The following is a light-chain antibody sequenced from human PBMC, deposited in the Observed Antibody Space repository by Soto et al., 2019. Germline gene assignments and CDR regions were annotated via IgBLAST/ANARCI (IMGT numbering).Light chain of an antibody. CDR2: DVN. J-gene: IGLJ2*01. CDR3: SSFAGSGYHVV. V-gene: IGLV2-8*01. CDR1: SSDVGAYNY. Sequence: QSVLTQPPAASGSPGQSVTISCTGTSSDVGAYNYVSWYQQHPGKAPKLIIYDVNKRPSGVPDRFSGSKSGNTASLTVSGLQAEDEADYSCSSFAGSGYHVVFGGGTQLTVL.